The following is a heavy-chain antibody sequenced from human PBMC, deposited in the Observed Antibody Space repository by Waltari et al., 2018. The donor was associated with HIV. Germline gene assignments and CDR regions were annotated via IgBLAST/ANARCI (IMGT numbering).Heavy chain of an antibody. CDR1: VSIFTNYG. Sequence: QVHLVPSVAEVKMPGASVRVSCKTSVSIFTNYGVSWVRQAPGQGLEWLGWSSGYNANTNYAQRLQGRVTLTTDTSTSTAYMELRSLRSDDTAVYYCARGLGGSYYYGVDVWGQGTTVTVS. CDR3: ARGLGGSYYYGVDV. V-gene: IGHV1-18*01. J-gene: IGHJ6*02. CDR2: SSGYNANT.